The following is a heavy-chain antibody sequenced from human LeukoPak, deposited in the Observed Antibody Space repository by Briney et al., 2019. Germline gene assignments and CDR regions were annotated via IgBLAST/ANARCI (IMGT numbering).Heavy chain of an antibody. D-gene: IGHD3-22*01. CDR1: GYTFTGYY. Sequence: ASVKVSCKASGYTFTGYYMHWVRQAPGQGLEWMGIINPSGGSTSYAQKFQGRVTMTRDMSTSTVYMELSSLRSEDTAVYYCARDYYDSSGYYRGVPRQKRFDYWGQGTLVTVSS. CDR2: INPSGGST. J-gene: IGHJ4*02. V-gene: IGHV1-46*01. CDR3: ARDYYDSSGYYRGVPRQKRFDY.